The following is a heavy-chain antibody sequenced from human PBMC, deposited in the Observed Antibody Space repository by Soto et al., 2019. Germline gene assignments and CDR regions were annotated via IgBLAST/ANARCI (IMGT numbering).Heavy chain of an antibody. V-gene: IGHV3-21*01. Sequence: GGSLRLSCAASGFTFSSYSMNWVRQAPGKGLEWVSSISSSSSYIYYADSVKGRFTISRDNAKNSLYLQMNSLRAEDTAVYYCAREDYGDYVPFDYWGQGTLVTVSS. CDR2: ISSSSSYI. J-gene: IGHJ4*02. CDR1: GFTFSSYS. CDR3: AREDYGDYVPFDY. D-gene: IGHD4-17*01.